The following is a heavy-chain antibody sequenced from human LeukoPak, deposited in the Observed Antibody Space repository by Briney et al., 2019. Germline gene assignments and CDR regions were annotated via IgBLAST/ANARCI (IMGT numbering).Heavy chain of an antibody. D-gene: IGHD5/OR15-5a*01. Sequence: SETLSLTCTVSGGSISSAGYYWSWIRQHPGKGLEWIGYIYYGGSTYYNPPLKSRVTISVDTSKNQFSLKLSSVTAADTAVYYCAREVSAAFDIWGQGTMVTVSS. CDR2: IYYGGST. J-gene: IGHJ3*02. V-gene: IGHV4-31*03. CDR1: GGSISSAGYY. CDR3: AREVSAAFDI.